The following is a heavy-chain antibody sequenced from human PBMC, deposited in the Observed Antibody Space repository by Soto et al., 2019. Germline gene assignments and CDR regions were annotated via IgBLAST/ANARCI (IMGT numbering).Heavy chain of an antibody. CDR2: IYHSGST. Sequence: PSETLSLTCAVSGYSISSGYYWGWIRQPPGKGLEWIGSIYHSGSTYYNPSLKSRVTISVDTSKNQFSLKLSSVTAADTTVYYCARVFTMVRGVKYNWFDPWGQG. CDR3: ARVFTMVRGVKYNWFDP. J-gene: IGHJ5*02. D-gene: IGHD3-10*01. V-gene: IGHV4-38-2*01. CDR1: GYSISSGYY.